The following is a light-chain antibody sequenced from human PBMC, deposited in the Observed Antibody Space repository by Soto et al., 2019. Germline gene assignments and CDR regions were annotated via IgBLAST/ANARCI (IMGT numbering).Light chain of an antibody. Sequence: QAVVTQPPSASGTPGQRVTISCSGSTSNIGSNTVNWYQHLPGSAPKLLIHSDSQRPSGVPDRFSGSKSGTSASLAISGHQSEDEADYFCAAWDDSLNGFVIFGGGTQLTVL. J-gene: IGLJ2*01. CDR2: SDS. CDR1: TSNIGSNT. CDR3: AAWDDSLNGFVI. V-gene: IGLV1-44*01.